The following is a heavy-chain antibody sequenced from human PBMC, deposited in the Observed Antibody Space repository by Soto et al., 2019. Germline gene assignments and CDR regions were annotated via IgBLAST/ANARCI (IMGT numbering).Heavy chain of an antibody. J-gene: IGHJ6*02. D-gene: IGHD3-16*01. CDR1: GYTFSDFD. Sequence: QAHLEQSGAEVKRPGASVKVSCKASGYTFSDFDINWLRQASGQGPEWMGWMNAKSGDTFFAQRFQGKFNKNWATSLSTAYMEVGSLTSDDTAMYYCARGNPFNYAGFDVWGQGTTVAVSS. V-gene: IGHV1-8*01. CDR2: MNAKSGDT. CDR3: ARGNPFNYAGFDV.